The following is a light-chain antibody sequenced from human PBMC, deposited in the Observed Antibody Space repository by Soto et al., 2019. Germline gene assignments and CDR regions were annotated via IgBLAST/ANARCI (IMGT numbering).Light chain of an antibody. CDR2: DAS. J-gene: IGKJ1*01. Sequence: DIPMTQSPSTLSASVGDRVTITCRASQSVSNWLAWYQQKRGKAPELLIYDASSLKSGVPSRFSGSGSGTEFPLTISSLQPDDFATYYCQQYNTYSAFGQGTKVEIK. V-gene: IGKV1-5*01. CDR3: QQYNTYSA. CDR1: QSVSNW.